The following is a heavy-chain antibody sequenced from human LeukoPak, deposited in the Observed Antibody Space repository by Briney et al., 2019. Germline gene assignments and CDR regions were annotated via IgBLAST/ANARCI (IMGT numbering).Heavy chain of an antibody. CDR1: GFTFDRDV. CDR3: ARWASREYNHLRASRGPTYYFDY. V-gene: IGHV3-30*01. CDR2: ISFDGANR. Sequence: PGKSLRLSCIVSGFTFDRDVLHWVRRAPGKGLEWVAVISFDGANRHYAESVKGRFTISRDDSKNTLYLQMNSLRPADTAMCYCARWASREYNHLRASRGPTYYFDYWGQGTLVTVSS. D-gene: IGHD5-24*01. J-gene: IGHJ4*02.